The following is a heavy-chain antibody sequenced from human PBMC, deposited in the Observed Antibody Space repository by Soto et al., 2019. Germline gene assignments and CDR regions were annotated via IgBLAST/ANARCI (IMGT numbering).Heavy chain of an antibody. D-gene: IGHD2-8*01. CDR1: GYRFSSYW. Sequence: GESLKISCKGSGYRFSSYWIAWVRQMPGKGLEWMGIIYPGDSDTRYSPPFQGQVTFSVDKSNNTAYLQWSSLKASDTAMYYCARQGSNGAYYYYGMDVWGQGIAVTVSS. V-gene: IGHV5-51*01. CDR3: ARQGSNGAYYYYGMDV. CDR2: IYPGDSDT. J-gene: IGHJ6*02.